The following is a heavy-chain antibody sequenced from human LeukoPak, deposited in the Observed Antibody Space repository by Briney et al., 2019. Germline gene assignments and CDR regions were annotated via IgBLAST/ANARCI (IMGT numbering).Heavy chain of an antibody. CDR1: GYTFTSYG. CDR2: INPNSGGT. CDR3: ARDRSGYYGSGNDAFDI. Sequence: ASVKVSCKASGYTFTSYGISWVRQAPGQGLEWMGWINPNSGGTNYAHKFQGRVTMTRDTSISTAYMEMSSLRSDDTAVYYCARDRSGYYGSGNDAFDIWGQGTMVTVSS. J-gene: IGHJ3*02. D-gene: IGHD3-10*01. V-gene: IGHV1-2*02.